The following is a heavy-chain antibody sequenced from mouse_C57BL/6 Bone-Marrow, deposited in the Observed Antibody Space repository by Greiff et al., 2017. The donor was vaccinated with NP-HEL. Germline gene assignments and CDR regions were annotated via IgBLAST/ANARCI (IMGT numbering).Heavy chain of an antibody. CDR2: INPNNGGT. J-gene: IGHJ3*01. Sequence: VQLQQSGPELVKPGASVKISCKASGYTFTDYYMNWVKQSHGKSLEWIGDINPNNGGTSYNQKFKGKATLTVDKSSSTAYMELRSLTSEDSAVCYCASDLAWFAYWGQGTLVTVSA. CDR3: ASDLAWFAY. V-gene: IGHV1-26*01. CDR1: GYTFTDYY.